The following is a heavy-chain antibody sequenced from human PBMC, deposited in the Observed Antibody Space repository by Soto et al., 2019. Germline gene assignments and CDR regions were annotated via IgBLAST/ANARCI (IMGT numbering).Heavy chain of an antibody. Sequence: GGSLRLSCAASGFPFSSYAMSWVRQAPGKGLEWVSGISNSGGSTSYAGSVKGRFTISRDNSKDTLYLQMNSLRVDDTAVYYCAKCPYSGSYYWFDPWGQGTLVTVSS. V-gene: IGHV3-23*01. D-gene: IGHD1-26*01. CDR3: AKCPYSGSYYWFDP. CDR1: GFPFSSYA. CDR2: ISNSGGST. J-gene: IGHJ5*02.